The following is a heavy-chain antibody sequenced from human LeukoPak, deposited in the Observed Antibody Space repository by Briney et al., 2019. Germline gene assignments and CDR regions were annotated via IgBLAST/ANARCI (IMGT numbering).Heavy chain of an antibody. D-gene: IGHD3-22*01. V-gene: IGHV3-23*01. J-gene: IGHJ6*03. CDR1: GFTFSSYE. CDR2: ISSSGYNT. Sequence: PGGSLRLSCAASGFTFSSYEMNWVRQAPGKGLEWVSTISSSGYNTYYADSVQGRFTISRDNSKNTLYLQMNSLRAEDTAVYYCAKAYYYDSSGYPPAPIDVWGKGTTVTVSS. CDR3: AKAYYYDSSGYPPAPIDV.